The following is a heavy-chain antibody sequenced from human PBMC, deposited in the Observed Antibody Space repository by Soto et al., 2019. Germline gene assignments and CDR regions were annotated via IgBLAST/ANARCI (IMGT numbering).Heavy chain of an antibody. J-gene: IGHJ4*02. CDR2: INTGKGDT. CDR1: GYTFTAHA. CDR3: ARNILGGPTDS. V-gene: IGHV1-3*04. D-gene: IGHD3-16*01. Sequence: ASVKVSCKASGYTFTAHAMHWVRQAPGQGLEWMGWINTGKGDTKYSQKFQGRITITRDTSASTTYMELSSLKSEDTALYYCARNILGGPTDSLGPGNLVTVSS.